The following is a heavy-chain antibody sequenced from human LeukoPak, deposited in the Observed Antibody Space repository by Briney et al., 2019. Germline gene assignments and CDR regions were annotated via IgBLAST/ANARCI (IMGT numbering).Heavy chain of an antibody. V-gene: IGHV3-30*18. CDR3: AKDSHDAFDI. CDR2: ISYDGSNK. J-gene: IGHJ3*02. CDR1: GFTLSSYG. Sequence: GRSLRLSCAASGFTLSSYGMHWVRQAPGKGLEWVAVISYDGSNKYYADSVKGRFTISRDNSKNTLYLQMNSLRAEDTAVYYCAKDSHDAFDIWGQGTMVTVSS.